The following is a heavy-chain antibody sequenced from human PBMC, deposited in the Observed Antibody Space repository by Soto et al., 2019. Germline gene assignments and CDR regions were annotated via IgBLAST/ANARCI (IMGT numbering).Heavy chain of an antibody. CDR1: GGSISSYY. D-gene: IGHD2-2*01. J-gene: IGHJ5*02. CDR2: IYYSGST. Sequence: SETLSLTCTVSGGSISSYYWSWIRQPPGKGLEWIGYIYYSGSTNYNPSLKSRVTISVDTSKNQFSLKLSSVTAADTAVYYCARAARCISTSCYEVKWFDPWGQGTLVTVSS. V-gene: IGHV4-59*01. CDR3: ARAARCISTSCYEVKWFDP.